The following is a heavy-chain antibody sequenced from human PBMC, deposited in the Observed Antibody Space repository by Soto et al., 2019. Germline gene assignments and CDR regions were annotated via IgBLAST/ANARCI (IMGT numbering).Heavy chain of an antibody. CDR1: GGSIRGGYY. J-gene: IGHJ3*02. V-gene: IGHV4-39*01. Sequence: QLQLQESGPGLVKPSETLSLTCSVSGGSIRGGYYWGWVRQPPGKGLEWIGCVSNTGNTYQSPSLKSRLIISADTPNNQFSLRLSSVTAEDTAVYYWARCRFYSSTWYTAFDIWGHGTAVTVPS. CDR3: ARCRFYSSTWYTAFDI. D-gene: IGHD6-13*01. CDR2: VSNTGNT.